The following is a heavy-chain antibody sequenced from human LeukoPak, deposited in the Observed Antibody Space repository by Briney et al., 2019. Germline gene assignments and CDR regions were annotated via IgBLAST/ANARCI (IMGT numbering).Heavy chain of an antibody. V-gene: IGHV3-48*03. J-gene: IGHJ4*02. Sequence: GGSLRLSCAASGFTFSSYEMNWVRQAPGKGLEWVSYISSSGSTIYYADSVKGRFTISRDNSRNTVYLQMNSLRAEDTAVYYCANDLGWIQLNLGRGQGTLVTVSS. CDR2: ISSSGSTI. CDR3: ANDLGWIQLNLG. D-gene: IGHD5-18*01. CDR1: GFTFSSYE.